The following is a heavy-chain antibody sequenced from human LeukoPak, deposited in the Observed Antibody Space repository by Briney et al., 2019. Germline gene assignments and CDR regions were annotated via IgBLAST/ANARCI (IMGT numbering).Heavy chain of an antibody. V-gene: IGHV3-30*18. D-gene: IGHD4-11*01. CDR1: GFTFSSYG. J-gene: IGHJ4*02. Sequence: GGSLRLSCAASGFTFSSYGMHWVRQAPGKGLEWVAVISYDGSNKYYADSVKGRFTISRDNSKNTLYLQMNSLRAEDTAVYYCAKDRFAYSNYPFDYWGQGTLVTVSS. CDR2: ISYDGSNK. CDR3: AKDRFAYSNYPFDY.